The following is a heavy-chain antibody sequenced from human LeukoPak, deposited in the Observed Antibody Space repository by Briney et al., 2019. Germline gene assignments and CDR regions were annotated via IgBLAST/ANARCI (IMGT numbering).Heavy chain of an antibody. D-gene: IGHD2-2*01. J-gene: IGHJ6*02. CDR3: ARIRLNSSSTSCYYYYYYYGMDV. CDR2: INHSGST. V-gene: IGHV4-34*01. Sequence: SSETLSLTCAVYGGSFSGYYWSWIRQPPGKGLEWIGEINHSGSTNYNPSLKSRVNISVDTSKNQFSLKLSSVTAADTAVYYCARIRLNSSSTSCYYYYYYYGMDVWGQGTTVTVSS. CDR1: GGSFSGYY.